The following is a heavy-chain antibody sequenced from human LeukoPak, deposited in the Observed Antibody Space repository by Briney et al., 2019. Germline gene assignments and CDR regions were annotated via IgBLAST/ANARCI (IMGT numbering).Heavy chain of an antibody. J-gene: IGHJ4*02. CDR1: GYTFTSYG. CDR2: ISAYNGNT. D-gene: IGHD5-24*01. V-gene: IGHV1-18*04. CDR3: AREAIEADRVPESDY. Sequence: ASVTVSCKASGYTFTSYGISWLRQAPGQGLEWMGWISAYNGNTNYAQKLQGRVTMTTDTSTSTAYMELRSLRSDDTAVYYCAREAIEADRVPESDYWGQGTLVTVSS.